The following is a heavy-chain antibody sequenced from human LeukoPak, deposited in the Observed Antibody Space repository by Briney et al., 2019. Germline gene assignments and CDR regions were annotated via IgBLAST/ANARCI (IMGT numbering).Heavy chain of an antibody. CDR3: ARDKSSGWYDVYYYYGMDV. V-gene: IGHV3-53*05. Sequence: GGSLRLSCAASGLIVSSNYMTWVRQAPGKGLEWVSTIYSGGNSYYADSVEGRFTVSRDNPRNTLYLQMNSLRAEDTAVYYCARDKSSGWYDVYYYYGMDVWGQGTTVTVSS. CDR2: IYSGGNS. CDR1: GLIVSSNY. D-gene: IGHD6-19*01. J-gene: IGHJ6*02.